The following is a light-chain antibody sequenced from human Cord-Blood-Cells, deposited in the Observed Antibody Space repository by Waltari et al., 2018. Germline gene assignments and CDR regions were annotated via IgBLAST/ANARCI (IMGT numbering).Light chain of an antibody. CDR3: QQSYSTPPVK. CDR2: AAS. J-gene: IGKJ4*02. Sequence: DIQMTQSPSSLSASVGDRVTITCRARQSISSYLNWYQQKPGKAPKLLIYAASSLQSGVPSRFSGSGSRTDITLTISALQPQDFATYYWQQSYSTPPVKFGGGTKVEIK. CDR1: QSISSY. V-gene: IGKV1-39*01.